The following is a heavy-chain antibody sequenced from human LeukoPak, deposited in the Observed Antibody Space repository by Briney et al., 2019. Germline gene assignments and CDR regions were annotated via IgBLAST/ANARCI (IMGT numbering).Heavy chain of an antibody. V-gene: IGHV1-46*01. Sequence: ASVKVSCKASGYTFTNYYMHWVRQAPGQGLEWMGIINPSGGRISYAQKFQGRVTMTRDMSTSTVYMELSSLRSEDTAVYYCARVDRYHYYLDVWGKGTTVTVSS. CDR3: ARVDRYHYYLDV. CDR1: GYTFTNYY. J-gene: IGHJ6*03. CDR2: INPSGGRI.